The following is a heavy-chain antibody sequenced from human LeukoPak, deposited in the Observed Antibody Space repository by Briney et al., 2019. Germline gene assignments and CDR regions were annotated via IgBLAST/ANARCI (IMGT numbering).Heavy chain of an antibody. D-gene: IGHD2-8*02. CDR1: GFTFSSYS. CDR3: ARDLRSTGFDY. V-gene: IGHV3-48*01. Sequence: GGSLRLSRAASGFTFSSYSMNWVRQAPRKGLEWISYISSSSSTIYYADSVKGRFTISRDNAKNSLYLQLNSLRAEDTAVYYCARDLRSTGFDYWGQGTLVTVSS. J-gene: IGHJ4*02. CDR2: ISSSSSTI.